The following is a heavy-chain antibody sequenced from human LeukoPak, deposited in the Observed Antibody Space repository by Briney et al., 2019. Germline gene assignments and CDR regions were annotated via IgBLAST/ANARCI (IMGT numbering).Heavy chain of an antibody. CDR2: IRYHGSDK. V-gene: IGHV3-30*02. D-gene: IGHD2-2*01. J-gene: IGHJ4*02. CDR1: GFTFSGSG. CDR3: ARSPTSWYFDY. Sequence: GESLRLSCVASGFTFSGSGMHWVRQAPGKGLEWVAFIRYHGSDKFYADSVKGRFTISRDNSKNTLYLQMNSLRPEDTSVYYCARSPTSWYFDYWGQGTLVTVSS.